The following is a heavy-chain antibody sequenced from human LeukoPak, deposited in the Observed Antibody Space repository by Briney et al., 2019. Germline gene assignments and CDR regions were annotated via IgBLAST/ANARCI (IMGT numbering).Heavy chain of an antibody. CDR2: ITGSGANT. V-gene: IGHV3-23*01. CDR1: GFPFSNYA. Sequence: AGGSLRLSCGACGFPFSNYAMSWVRQAPGKGLEWVSAITGSGANTYYADSVRGRFTISRDNSKNTLYLQMNSLRAEDTAVYYCAKGADSGTYYLFVYWGQGTLVTVSS. D-gene: IGHD1-26*01. CDR3: AKGADSGTYYLFVY. J-gene: IGHJ4*02.